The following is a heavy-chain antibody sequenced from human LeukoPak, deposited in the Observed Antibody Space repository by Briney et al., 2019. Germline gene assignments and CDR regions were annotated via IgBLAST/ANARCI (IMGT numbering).Heavy chain of an antibody. CDR1: GFTFSSYG. D-gene: IGHD4-11*01. CDR3: AKEVFDSNYGSYYYYGMDV. Sequence: PGGSLRLSCAASGFTFSSYGMHWVRQAPGKGLEWVAVISYDGSNKYYADSVKGRFTISRDNSKNTLYLQMNSLRAEDTAVYYCAKEVFDSNYGSYYYYGMDVWGQGTAVTVSS. V-gene: IGHV3-30*18. J-gene: IGHJ6*02. CDR2: ISYDGSNK.